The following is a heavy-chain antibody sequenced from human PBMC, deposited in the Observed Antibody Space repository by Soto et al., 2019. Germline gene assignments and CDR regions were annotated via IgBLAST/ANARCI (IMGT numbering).Heavy chain of an antibody. D-gene: IGHD6-19*01. Sequence: VQLVESGGGVVQPGRSLRLSCAASGFTFSDYAMHWVRQAPGKGLEWVAVVSHAGRNTHNADSVKGRFTISTDSSNNTVSLEITSLRAEDTAVYYCAKWCPLWLVTSDFNYWAQGALFTVSS. J-gene: IGHJ4*02. CDR3: AKWCPLWLVTSDFNY. CDR2: VSHAGRNT. CDR1: GFTFSDYA. V-gene: IGHV3-30*18.